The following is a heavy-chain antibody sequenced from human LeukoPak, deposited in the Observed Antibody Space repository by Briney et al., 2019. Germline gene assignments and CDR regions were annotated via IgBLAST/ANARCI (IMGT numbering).Heavy chain of an antibody. CDR3: ASQRETQGSKYEFDY. V-gene: IGHV3-23*01. D-gene: IGHD2-2*01. CDR2: ISSSGDTT. J-gene: IGHJ4*02. Sequence: QPGGSLRLSCTASGFTFNIYAMSWVRQAPGKGLEWVSSISSSGDTTYYADSVKGRFTISRDNSKHTLDLQMNSLRAEDTAVYYCASQRETQGSKYEFDYWGQGTLVTVPS. CDR1: GFTFNIYA.